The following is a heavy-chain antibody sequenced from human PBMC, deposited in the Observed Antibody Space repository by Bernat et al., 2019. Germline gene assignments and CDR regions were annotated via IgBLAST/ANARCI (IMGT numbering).Heavy chain of an antibody. Sequence: EVQVVESGGGLVKPGESLRLSCAGSGFSFIDAWMTWVRQAPGKGPEWVGRIKSKRDGGRIDYAAAVKGRFNISRDDSKNTLYLQMNSLKTEDTAVYYCLADIPRPLSQIDYWGQGTLVNVSS. CDR2: IKSKRDGGRI. V-gene: IGHV3-15*01. D-gene: IGHD2-2*02. CDR3: LADIPRPLSQIDY. J-gene: IGHJ4*02. CDR1: GFSFIDAW.